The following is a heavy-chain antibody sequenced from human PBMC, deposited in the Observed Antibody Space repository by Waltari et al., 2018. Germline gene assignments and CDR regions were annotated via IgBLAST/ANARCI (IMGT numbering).Heavy chain of an antibody. CDR1: GGSIGSYY. CDR2: IYYSGTT. V-gene: IGHV4-59*01. CDR3: ARGLYYDDSSGPARFDY. D-gene: IGHD3-22*01. J-gene: IGHJ4*02. Sequence: QVQLQESGPGLVKPSETLSLTCTVSGGSIGSYYWSWMRQPPGKGLAWLGYIYYSGTTNYNPSLKMRDTRSVDTSRKQFYVKLTSVTAADTAVYFCARGLYYDDSSGPARFDYWGQGTLAIVSS.